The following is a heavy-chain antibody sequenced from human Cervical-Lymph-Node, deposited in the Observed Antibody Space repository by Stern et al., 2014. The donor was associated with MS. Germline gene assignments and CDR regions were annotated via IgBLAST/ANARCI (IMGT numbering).Heavy chain of an antibody. J-gene: IGHJ4*02. CDR2: IYYSGST. V-gene: IGHV4-31*03. CDR3: ARGGTTVVTPLDY. CDR1: GGSISSGGYY. D-gene: IGHD4-23*01. Sequence: VQLVESGPGLVKPSQTLSLTCTVSGGSISSGGYYWSWIRQHPGKGLEWLGYIYYSGSTYYNPSLKSRVTISVDTSKNQFSLKLSSVTAADTAVYYCARGGTTVVTPLDYWGQGTLVTVSS.